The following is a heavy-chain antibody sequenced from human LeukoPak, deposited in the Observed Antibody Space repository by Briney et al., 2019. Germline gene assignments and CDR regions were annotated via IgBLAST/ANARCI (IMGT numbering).Heavy chain of an antibody. Sequence: SVKVSCKASGGTFSSYAISWVRRAPGQGLEWMGGIIPIFGTANYAQKFQGRVTITADESTSTAYMELSSLRSEDTAVYYCARDSSVGISPTSWGQGTLVTVSS. V-gene: IGHV1-69*13. D-gene: IGHD4-23*01. CDR3: ARDSSVGISPTS. CDR1: GGTFSSYA. CDR2: IIPIFGTA. J-gene: IGHJ4*02.